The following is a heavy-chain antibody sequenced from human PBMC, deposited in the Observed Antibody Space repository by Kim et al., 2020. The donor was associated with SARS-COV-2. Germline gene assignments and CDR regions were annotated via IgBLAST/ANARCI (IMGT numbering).Heavy chain of an antibody. CDR3: ASPREGTYYDFWSGYRWTHFDY. D-gene: IGHD3-3*01. J-gene: IGHJ4*02. Sequence: GGSLRLSCAASGFTFSSYSMNWVRQAPGKGLEWVSSISSSSYIYYADSVKGRFTISRDNAKNSLYLQMNSLRAEDTAVYYCASPREGTYYDFWSGYRWTHFDYWGQGTLVTVSS. V-gene: IGHV3-21*01. CDR2: ISSSSYI. CDR1: GFTFSSYS.